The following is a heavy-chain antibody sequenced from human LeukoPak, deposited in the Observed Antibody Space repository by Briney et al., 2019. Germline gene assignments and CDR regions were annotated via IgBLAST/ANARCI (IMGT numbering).Heavy chain of an antibody. CDR2: IYPGDSDT. D-gene: IGHD3-22*01. J-gene: IGHJ4*02. Sequence: GESLKISCKGSGYSFSTYWIGWVRQMPGQGLEWMGIIYPGDSDTTYSPSFQGQVTISADKSISTAYLQWSSLKASDTAMYYCARLAYYDSSGYYDYWGQGTLVTVSS. CDR1: GYSFSTYW. V-gene: IGHV5-51*01. CDR3: ARLAYYDSSGYYDY.